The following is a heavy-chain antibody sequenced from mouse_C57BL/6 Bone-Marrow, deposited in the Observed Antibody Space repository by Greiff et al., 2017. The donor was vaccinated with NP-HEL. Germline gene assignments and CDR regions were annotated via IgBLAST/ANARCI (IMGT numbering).Heavy chain of an antibody. CDR2: IYPRSGNT. Sequence: QVQLQQSGAELARPGASVKLSCKASGYTFTSYGISWVKQRPGQGLEWIGEIYPRSGNTYYNEKFKGKATLTADKSSSTAYMELRSLTSEDSAVYFCARRLLWLRRRWDYYAMDYWGQGTSVTVTA. V-gene: IGHV1-81*01. J-gene: IGHJ4*01. D-gene: IGHD2-2*01. CDR1: GYTFTSYG. CDR3: ARRLLWLRRRWDYYAMDY.